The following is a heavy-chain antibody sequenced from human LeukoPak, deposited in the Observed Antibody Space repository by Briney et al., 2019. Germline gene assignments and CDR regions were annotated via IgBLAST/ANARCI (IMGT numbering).Heavy chain of an antibody. CDR1: GYTFTNDG. CDR3: ARTPLGKMHAFDI. V-gene: IGHV1-18*01. Sequence: ASVKVSCKASGYTFTNDGISWVRQAPGQGLEWMGWIGTKSGNTNYAPSFQARVTLTTDTSSTTAYMELRILTSDDTAAYYCARTPLGKMHAFDIWGQGTIVTVSS. D-gene: IGHD7-27*01. CDR2: IGTKSGNT. J-gene: IGHJ3*02.